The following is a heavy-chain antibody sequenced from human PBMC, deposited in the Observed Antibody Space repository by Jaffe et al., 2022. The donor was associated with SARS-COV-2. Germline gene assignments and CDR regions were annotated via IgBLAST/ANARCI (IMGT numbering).Heavy chain of an antibody. J-gene: IGHJ4*02. CDR3: ARARSTGVLRYFDWTRGAFDY. CDR1: GGSFSGYY. V-gene: IGHV4-34*01. Sequence: QVQLQQWGAGLLKPSETLSLTCAVYGGSFSGYYWSWIRQPPGKGLEWIGEINHSGSTNYNPSLKSRVTISVDTSKNQFSLKLSSVTAADTAVYYCARARSTGVLRYFDWTRGAFDYWGQGTLVTVSS. CDR2: INHSGST. D-gene: IGHD3-9*01.